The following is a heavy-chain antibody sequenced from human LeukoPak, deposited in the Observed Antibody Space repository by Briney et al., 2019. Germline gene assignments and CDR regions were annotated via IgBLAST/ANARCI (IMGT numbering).Heavy chain of an antibody. CDR2: IYPGDSDT. J-gene: IGHJ1*01. V-gene: IGHV5-51*01. D-gene: IGHD6-13*01. CDR3: ARRDTSSWHFQH. Sequence: GESLKISCKGSGYSFTNYRIGWVRQLPGEGLEWMGNIYPGDSDTRYSPSFQGQVTISADKSISTAYLQWSSLKASDTAMYYCARRDTSSWHFQHWGQGTLVTVSS. CDR1: GYSFTNYR.